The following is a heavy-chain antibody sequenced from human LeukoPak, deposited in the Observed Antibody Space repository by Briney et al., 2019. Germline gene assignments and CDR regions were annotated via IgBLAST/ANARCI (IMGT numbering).Heavy chain of an antibody. V-gene: IGHV4-39*01. J-gene: IGHJ5*02. D-gene: IGHD2-15*01. Sequence: SETLSLTCTVSGGSISSSSYYWGWIRQPPGKGLEWIGSIYYSGSTYYNPSLKSRVTISVDTSKNQFSLKLSSVTAADTAVYYFARSRGAYGAYCSGGSCYPNGGHWFDPWGQGTLITVSS. CDR1: GGSISSSSYY. CDR2: IYYSGST. CDR3: ARSRGAYGAYCSGGSCYPNGGHWFDP.